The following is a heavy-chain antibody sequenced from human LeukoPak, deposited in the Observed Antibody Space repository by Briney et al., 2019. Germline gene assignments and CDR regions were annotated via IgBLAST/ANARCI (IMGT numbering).Heavy chain of an antibody. CDR3: ARVELAPYYYYMDV. D-gene: IGHD1-7*01. Sequence: PGRSLRLSCAASGFSISSYEMNWVRQAPGKGLEWVSYISSSGSTIYYADSVKGRFTISRDNAKNSLYLQMNSLRAEDTAVYYCARVELAPYYYYMDVWGKGTTVTVSS. J-gene: IGHJ6*03. CDR2: ISSSGSTI. CDR1: GFSISSYE. V-gene: IGHV3-48*03.